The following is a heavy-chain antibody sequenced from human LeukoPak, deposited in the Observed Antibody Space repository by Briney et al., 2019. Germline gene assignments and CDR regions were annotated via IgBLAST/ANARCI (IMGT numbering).Heavy chain of an antibody. CDR2: INPNSGGT. Sequence: GASVKVSCKASGYTFTGYYIHWVRQAPGQGLEWMGRINPNSGGTNYAQKFQGRVTMTRDTSISTAYMELSRLRSDDTAVYYSAPRGVDHASGFDYWGQGTLVTVSS. V-gene: IGHV1-2*06. J-gene: IGHJ4*02. CDR1: GYTFTGYY. CDR3: APRGVDHASGFDY. D-gene: IGHD3-10*01.